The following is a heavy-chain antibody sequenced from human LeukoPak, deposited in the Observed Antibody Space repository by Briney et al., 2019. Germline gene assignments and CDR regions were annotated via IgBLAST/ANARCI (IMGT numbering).Heavy chain of an antibody. CDR1: GFTFSSYW. CDR2: INSDGSST. Sequence: PGGSLRLSCAASGFTFSSYWMHWVRQALEKGLVWVSRINSDGSSTSYADSVKGRFTISRDNAKNTVYLQMNSLRAEDTAVYYCATSRTFDYWGQGTLVTVSS. D-gene: IGHD2-8*01. V-gene: IGHV3-74*01. J-gene: IGHJ4*02. CDR3: ATSRTFDY.